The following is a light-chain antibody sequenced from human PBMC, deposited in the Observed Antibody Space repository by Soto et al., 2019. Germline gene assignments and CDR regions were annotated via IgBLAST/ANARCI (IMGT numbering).Light chain of an antibody. Sequence: VKSSQSPSYLKTAMGDRVTITCLASQRMSGWLAWHQQKPGKAPKLLIYDVSALKRGVPPMFSGSGSGTEFAVSVCILQRDDVAPYYSQQDNSHSPWAFGLGTKVDIK. V-gene: IGKV1-5*01. CDR3: QQDNSHSPWA. CDR2: DVS. J-gene: IGKJ1*01. CDR1: QRMSGW.